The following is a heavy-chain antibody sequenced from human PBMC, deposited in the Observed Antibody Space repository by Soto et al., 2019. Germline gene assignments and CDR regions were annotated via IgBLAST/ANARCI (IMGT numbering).Heavy chain of an antibody. CDR2: TFYRSQWHN. CDR1: GDSVSSNSAA. J-gene: IGHJ5*01. CDR3: ARGGRVYDIPTWFDY. D-gene: IGHD3-9*01. V-gene: IGHV6-1*01. Sequence: SQTLSLTCAISGDSVSSNSAAWNWIRQSPSRGLEWLGRTFYRSQWHNDYALFVKSRITIIPDTSKNQSSLQLNSVTPEDTAVYYCARGGRVYDIPTWFDYWGQGTLVTVSS.